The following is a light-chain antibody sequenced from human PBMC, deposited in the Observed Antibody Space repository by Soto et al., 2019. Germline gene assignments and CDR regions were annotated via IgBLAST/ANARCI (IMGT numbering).Light chain of an antibody. CDR1: QNIRNW. V-gene: IGKV1-5*03. CDR3: QQYNSYSSGT. Sequence: DLQMTQSPSTLPASVGDRVTITCRASQNIRNWLAWYQQKPGKAPKLLIYLASSLESGVPSRFSGSGSGTEFTLTINSLQPDDFAIYYCQQYNSYSSGTFGQGTKVEIK. J-gene: IGKJ1*01. CDR2: LAS.